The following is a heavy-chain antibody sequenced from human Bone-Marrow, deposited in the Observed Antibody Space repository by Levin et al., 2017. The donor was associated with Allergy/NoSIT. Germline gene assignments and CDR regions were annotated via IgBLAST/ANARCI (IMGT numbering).Heavy chain of an antibody. V-gene: IGHV3-66*02. J-gene: IGHJ4*02. Sequence: GESLKISCVASGFTVSSNYMSWVRQAPGKGLEWVSVIYSGGSTYYADSVKGRFTISRDNSKNTLYLQMNSLRAEDTAVYYCAMGSGDYWGQGTLVTVSS. D-gene: IGHD6-25*01. CDR1: GFTVSSNY. CDR3: AMGSGDY. CDR2: IYSGGST.